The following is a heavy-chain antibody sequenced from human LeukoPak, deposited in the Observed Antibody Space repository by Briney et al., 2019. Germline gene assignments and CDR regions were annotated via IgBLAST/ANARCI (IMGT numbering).Heavy chain of an antibody. CDR2: ISTYNANT. D-gene: IGHD6-6*01. CDR1: GYTFTRNG. J-gene: IGHJ4*02. Sequence: ASVKVSCKASGYTFTRNGITWVRQAPGQGLGWMGWISTYNANTKYAQKLQGRVTMTTDTSTSTAYMELRSLRSDDTAMYYCARDPEDSSSDHFNPPLAYWGQGTLVTVSS. CDR3: ARDPEDSSSDHFNPPLAY. V-gene: IGHV1-18*01.